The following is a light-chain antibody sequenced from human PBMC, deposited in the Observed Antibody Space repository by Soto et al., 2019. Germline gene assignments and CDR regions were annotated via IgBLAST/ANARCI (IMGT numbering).Light chain of an antibody. CDR3: SSYTSSITYVV. CDR2: EVT. CDR1: SSDVGYYDY. J-gene: IGLJ2*01. V-gene: IGLV2-8*01. Sequence: QSALTQPPSASGFPGQSVTISCTGTSSDVGYYDYVSWYQQHPGKAPKLVIYEVTKRPSGVPDRVSASKSGNTASLTVSGLRAEDEADYYCSSYTSSITYVVFGGGTKLTVL.